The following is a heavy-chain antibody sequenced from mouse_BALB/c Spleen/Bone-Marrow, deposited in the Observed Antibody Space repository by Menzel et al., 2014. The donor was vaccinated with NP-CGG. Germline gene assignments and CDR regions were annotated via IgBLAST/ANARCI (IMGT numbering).Heavy chain of an antibody. CDR2: IYPGDGDT. V-gene: IGHV1-80*01. CDR3: AKSGYGSFDY. CDR1: GYAFSSYW. Sequence: QVQLQQSGAELVRPGSSVKISCKASGYAFSSYWVNWVRRRPGQGLEWIGQIYPGDGDTNYNGKFKDKATLTADKSSSTAYMQLSSLTSEASAVYFCAKSGYGSFDYWGQGTTLTVSS. J-gene: IGHJ2*01. D-gene: IGHD1-1*01.